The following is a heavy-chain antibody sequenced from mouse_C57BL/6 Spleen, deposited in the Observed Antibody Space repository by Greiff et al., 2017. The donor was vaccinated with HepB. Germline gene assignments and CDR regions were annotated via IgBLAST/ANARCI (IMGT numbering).Heavy chain of an antibody. CDR3: TRGSNEAGFAY. J-gene: IGHJ3*01. D-gene: IGHD2-5*01. V-gene: IGHV14-1*01. CDR1: GFNIKDYY. Sequence: EVQLQQSGAELVRPGASVKLSCTASGFNIKDYYMHWVKQRPEQGLEWIGRIDPEDGDTEYAPKFQGKATMTADTSSNTAYLQLSSLTSEDTAVYYCTRGSNEAGFAYWGQGTLVTVSA. CDR2: IDPEDGDT.